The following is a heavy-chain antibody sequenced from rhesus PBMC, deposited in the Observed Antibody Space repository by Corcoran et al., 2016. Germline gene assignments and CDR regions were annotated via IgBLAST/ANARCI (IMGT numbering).Heavy chain of an antibody. CDR2: LYGSAAST. Sequence: QVQLQESGPAVVKPSETLSLICAVSGCSISSSNWWYWIRPSPRKGLELFGGLYGSAASTVYSPSLKSRVTLSIDTSKNQFSLKLSSVTAADTAVYFCARHLGSSYGWRFDVWGAGVLVTVSS. CDR1: GCSISSSNW. D-gene: IGHD6-43*01. V-gene: IGHV4-93*02. J-gene: IGHJ5-1*01. CDR3: ARHLGSSYGWRFDV.